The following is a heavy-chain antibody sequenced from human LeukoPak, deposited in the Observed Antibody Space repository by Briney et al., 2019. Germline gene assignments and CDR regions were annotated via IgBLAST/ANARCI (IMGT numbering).Heavy chain of an antibody. CDR1: GYTFTSYG. CDR3: ARRSYDSSGYSKYYFDY. V-gene: IGHV1-18*01. D-gene: IGHD3-22*01. Sequence: ASVKVSCKASGYTFTSYGISWVRQAPGQGLEWMGWISAYNGNTNYAQRLQGRVTMTTDTSTSTAYMELRSLRSDDTAVYYCARRSYDSSGYSKYYFDYWGQGTLVTVSS. CDR2: ISAYNGNT. J-gene: IGHJ4*02.